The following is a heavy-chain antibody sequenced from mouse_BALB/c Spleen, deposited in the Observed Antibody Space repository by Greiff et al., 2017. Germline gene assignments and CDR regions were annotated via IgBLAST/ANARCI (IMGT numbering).Heavy chain of an antibody. V-gene: IGHV3-6*02. CDR2: ISYDGSN. CDR1: GYSITSGYY. J-gene: IGHJ4*01. D-gene: IGHD2-4*01. CDR3: AREGDYAEYYYAMDY. Sequence: DVKLQESGPGLVKPSQSLSLTCSVTGYSITSGYYWNWIRQFPGNKLEWMGYISYDGSNNYNPSLKNRISITRDTSKNQFFLKLNSVTTEDTATYDCAREGDYAEYYYAMDYWGQGTSVTVSS.